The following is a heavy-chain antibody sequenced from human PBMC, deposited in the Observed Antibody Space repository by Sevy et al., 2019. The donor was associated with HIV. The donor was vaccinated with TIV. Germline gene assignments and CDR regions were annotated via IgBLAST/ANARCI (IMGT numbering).Heavy chain of an antibody. V-gene: IGHV3-23*01. D-gene: IGHD3-3*01. J-gene: IGHJ5*02. CDR3: AKVGDFWSGYSLRGWFDP. Sequence: GSLRLSCAASGFTFSSYAMSWVRQAPGKGLEWVSAISGSGGSTYYADSVKGRFTISRDNSKNTLYLQMNSLRAEDTAVYYCAKVGDFWSGYSLRGWFDPWGQGTLVTVSS. CDR1: GFTFSSYA. CDR2: ISGSGGST.